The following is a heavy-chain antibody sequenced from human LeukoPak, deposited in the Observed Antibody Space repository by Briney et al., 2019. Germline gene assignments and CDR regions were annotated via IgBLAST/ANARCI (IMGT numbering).Heavy chain of an antibody. CDR2: TYYSGST. D-gene: IGHD4-17*01. J-gene: IGHJ4*02. CDR1: GGSISSGDYY. CDR3: ARGPLDGDYVVGY. Sequence: SETLSLTCTVSGGSISSGDYYWSWIRQPPGKGLEWIGYTYYSGSTYYNPSLKSRVTISVDTSKNQFSLKLSSVTAADTAVYYCARGPLDGDYVVGYWGQGILVTVSS. V-gene: IGHV4-30-4*01.